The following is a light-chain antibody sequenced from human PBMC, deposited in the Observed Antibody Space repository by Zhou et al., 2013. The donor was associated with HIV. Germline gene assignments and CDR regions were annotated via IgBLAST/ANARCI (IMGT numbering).Light chain of an antibody. V-gene: IGKV3-11*01. Sequence: EIVMTQSPATLSVSPGERATLSCRASQSISNKLAWYQLNPRQAPRLLIYDASTRATGIPARFSGSGSGTDFTLTISSLEPEDFAVYYCQQRSNWPRLTFGGGTKVEVK. CDR3: QQRSNWPRLT. J-gene: IGKJ4*01. CDR2: DAS. CDR1: QSISNK.